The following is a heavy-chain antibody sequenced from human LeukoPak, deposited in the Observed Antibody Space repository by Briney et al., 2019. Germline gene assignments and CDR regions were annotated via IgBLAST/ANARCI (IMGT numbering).Heavy chain of an antibody. Sequence: PGGSVRLSCAPSILTFSNHALRWVRQAPGGGLQWVSAISNTGSTFYADSVKGRFTISRDNAKNSLSLLMSSLRAEDTAVYYCARDGGSGILDWGQGTLVTVSS. CDR1: ILTFSNHA. CDR3: ARDGGSGILD. J-gene: IGHJ4*02. V-gene: IGHV3-69-1*02. D-gene: IGHD3-10*01. CDR2: ISNTGST.